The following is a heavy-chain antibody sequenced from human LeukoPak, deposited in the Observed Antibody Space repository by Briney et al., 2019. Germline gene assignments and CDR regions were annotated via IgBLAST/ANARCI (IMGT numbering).Heavy chain of an antibody. CDR1: GYTFTSYD. J-gene: IGHJ5*02. V-gene: IGHV1-8*01. CDR2: MNPNSGNT. CDR3: ATQWENWFDP. D-gene: IGHD1-26*01. Sequence: GASVKVSCKASGYTFTSYDINWVRQATGQGLEWMGWMNPNSGNTGYAQKFQGRVTMTEDTSTDTAYMELSSLRSEDTAVYYCATQWENWFDPWGQGTLVTVSS.